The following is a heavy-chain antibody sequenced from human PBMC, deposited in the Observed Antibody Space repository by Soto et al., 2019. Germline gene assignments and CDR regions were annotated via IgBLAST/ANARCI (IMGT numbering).Heavy chain of an antibody. D-gene: IGHD2-2*01. Sequence: ASVKVSCKASGYTFTSYDINWVRQATGQGLELVGWMNPNSGNTSYAQKFQGRVTMTRDTSISTAYMELSRLRSEYTAVYYCASVPCIHTNCSPLNWVDPLGQLTLVTVSS. CDR1: GYTFTSYD. J-gene: IGHJ5*02. CDR3: ASVPCIHTNCSPLNWVDP. V-gene: IGHV1-8*01. CDR2: MNPNSGNT.